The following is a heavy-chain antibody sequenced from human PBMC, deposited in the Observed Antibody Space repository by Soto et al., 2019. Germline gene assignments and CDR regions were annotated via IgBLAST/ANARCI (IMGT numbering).Heavy chain of an antibody. CDR1: GLTFRMYA. J-gene: IGHJ4*02. Sequence: GGSLRLSCAASGLTFRMYAMSWVRQAPGKGLEWLPGISGSGDTTYDAGSVKGRFTISRDNSKNTLYLQMNSLRAEDTAIYYCATDFKAYYGFNHFDYWGQGALVTVSS. D-gene: IGHD3-3*01. CDR3: ATDFKAYYGFNHFDY. CDR2: ISGSGDTT. V-gene: IGHV3-23*01.